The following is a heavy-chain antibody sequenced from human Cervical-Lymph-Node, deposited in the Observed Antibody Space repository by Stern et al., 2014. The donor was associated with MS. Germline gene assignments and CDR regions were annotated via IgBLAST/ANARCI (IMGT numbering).Heavy chain of an antibody. Sequence: EVHLVESGGGLIQPGGSLRLSCAASGFSFSDYSMNWIRQAPGKGLEWISFISSSGAIIYNADSVKGRFTISRDNAKNSLSLQMSGLRDEDTAMYYCAKDLHCGGDCYWGNWLDSWGQGVLVIVSS. CDR3: AKDLHCGGDCYWGNWLDS. CDR2: ISSSGAII. CDR1: GFSFSDYS. J-gene: IGHJ5*01. V-gene: IGHV3-48*02. D-gene: IGHD2-21*01.